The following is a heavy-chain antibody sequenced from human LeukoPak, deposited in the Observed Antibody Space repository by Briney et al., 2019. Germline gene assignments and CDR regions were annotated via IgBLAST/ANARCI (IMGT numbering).Heavy chain of an antibody. V-gene: IGHV4-61*01. CDR3: ARALPRGSGIDY. Sequence: PSETLSLTCTVSGDSITSGSYYWSWIRQPPGKGLEWIGYIYYSGSTNYNPSLKSRVTISVDTSKNQFSLKLSSVTAADTAVYYCARALPRGSGIDYWGQGTLVTVSS. D-gene: IGHD2-15*01. CDR1: GDSITSGSYY. J-gene: IGHJ4*02. CDR2: IYYSGST.